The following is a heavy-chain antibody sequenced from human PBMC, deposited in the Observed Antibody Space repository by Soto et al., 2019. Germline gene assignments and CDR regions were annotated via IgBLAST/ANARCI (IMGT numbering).Heavy chain of an antibody. Sequence: PVGSLRLSCAASGFTFSSYGMHWVRQAPGKGLEWVAVISYDGSNKYYADSVKGRFTISRDNSKNTLYLQMNSLRAEDTAVYYCASEVTTEPYYYGMDVWGQGTTVTVSS. J-gene: IGHJ6*02. CDR2: ISYDGSNK. CDR3: ASEVTTEPYYYGMDV. D-gene: IGHD2-21*02. CDR1: GFTFSSYG. V-gene: IGHV3-30*03.